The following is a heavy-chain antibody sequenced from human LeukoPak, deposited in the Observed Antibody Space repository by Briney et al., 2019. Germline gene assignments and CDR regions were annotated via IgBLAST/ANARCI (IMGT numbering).Heavy chain of an antibody. J-gene: IGHJ5*02. CDR3: ARDRLSVSPGQRMNWFDP. D-gene: IGHD1-1*01. V-gene: IGHV1-69*13. CDR2: IIPIFGTA. CDR1: GGTFSSYA. Sequence: SVKVSCKASGGTFSSYAISWVRQAPGQGLEWMGGIIPIFGTANSAQKFPGRVTITADESTSTAYMELSSLRSEDTAVYYCARDRLSVSPGQRMNWFDPWGQGTLVTVSS.